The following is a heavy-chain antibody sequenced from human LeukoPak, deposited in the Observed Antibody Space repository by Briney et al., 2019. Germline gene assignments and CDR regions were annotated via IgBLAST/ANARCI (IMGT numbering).Heavy chain of an antibody. J-gene: IGHJ4*02. V-gene: IGHV3-74*01. CDR2: INRDGSRT. CDR1: GFAFSTYW. Sequence: GGSLRLSCAPSGFAFSTYWIHWVRQAPGKGLVWVSSINRDGSRTYYADSVKGRFTISRDNAKNTLYLQMNSLRAEDTAVFYCARDEGSEVPSIRGFDFWGQGTLVTVSS. CDR3: ARDEGSEVPSIRGFDF. D-gene: IGHD3-3*02.